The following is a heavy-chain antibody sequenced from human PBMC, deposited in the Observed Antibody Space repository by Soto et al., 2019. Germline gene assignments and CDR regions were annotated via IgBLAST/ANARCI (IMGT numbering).Heavy chain of an antibody. J-gene: IGHJ3*02. Sequence: EVQLVESGGGLVWPGGSLTLSCAASGFAFSSYEMNWVRQAPGKGLECVSYIDATSNIIHYADSVEGRVTISRDNSKNSLFLQMKSLGDDATARYYSARDRWHRDWHPGAFDIWCRATMVTVSS. CDR2: IDATSNII. CDR3: ARDRWHRDWHPGAFDI. CDR1: GFAFSSYE. D-gene: IGHD3-9*01. V-gene: IGHV3-48*03.